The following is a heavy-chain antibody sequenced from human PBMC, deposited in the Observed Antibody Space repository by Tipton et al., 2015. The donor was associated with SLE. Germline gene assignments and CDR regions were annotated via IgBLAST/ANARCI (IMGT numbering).Heavy chain of an antibody. D-gene: IGHD6-6*01. CDR3: AREESSSWFPDAFDI. J-gene: IGHJ3*02. Sequence: TLSLTCTVSGGSISSYYWSWIRQSPGKGLEWIGYIYTSGSTNYNPSLKSRVTISADTSKNQFFLKLSSVTAADTALYYCAREESSSWFPDAFDIWGQGTMVTVSS. V-gene: IGHV4-4*08. CDR2: IYTSGST. CDR1: GGSISSYY.